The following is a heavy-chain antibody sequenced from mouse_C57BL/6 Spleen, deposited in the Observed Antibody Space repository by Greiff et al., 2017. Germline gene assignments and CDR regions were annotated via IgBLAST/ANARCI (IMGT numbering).Heavy chain of an antibody. Sequence: VKLLESGPELVKPGASVKISCKASGYAFSSSWMNWVKQRPGKGLEWIGRIYPGDGDTNYNGKFKGKATLTADKSSSTAYMQLSSLTSEDSAVYFCAKEGNDYDLSWFAYWGQGTLVTVSA. J-gene: IGHJ3*01. V-gene: IGHV1-82*01. D-gene: IGHD2-4*01. CDR1: GYAFSSSW. CDR3: AKEGNDYDLSWFAY. CDR2: IYPGDGDT.